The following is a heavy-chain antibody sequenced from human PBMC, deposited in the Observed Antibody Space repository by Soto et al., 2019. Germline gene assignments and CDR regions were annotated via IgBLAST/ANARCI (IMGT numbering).Heavy chain of an antibody. J-gene: IGHJ4*02. CDR2: TYHSGST. Sequence: SETLSLTCAVSGGSISSGGYSWSWIRQPLGKGLEWIGYTYHSGSTYYNPSLKSRVTISVDRSNNQFSLKLSSVTAADTAVYYCARVRGSSSPIFDYWAQGNLVPVSS. CDR3: ARVRGSSSPIFDY. V-gene: IGHV4-30-2*01. CDR1: GGSISSGGYS. D-gene: IGHD6-6*01.